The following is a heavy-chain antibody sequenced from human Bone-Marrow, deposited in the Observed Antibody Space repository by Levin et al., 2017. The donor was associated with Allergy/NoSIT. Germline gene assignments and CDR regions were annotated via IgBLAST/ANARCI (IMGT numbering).Heavy chain of an antibody. V-gene: IGHV3-7*01. D-gene: IGHD3-22*01. CDR2: IKFDGSEK. J-gene: IGHJ2*01. CDR1: GFNLNKYW. Sequence: SCAASGFNLNKYWMTWVRQAAGKGLEWVANIKFDGSEKYYVDSVKGRFTISRDNAKNSLHLQMNSLRAEDTAVYYCARDAQSSGRDWHFDLWGRGTLVTVSS. CDR3: ARDAQSSGRDWHFDL.